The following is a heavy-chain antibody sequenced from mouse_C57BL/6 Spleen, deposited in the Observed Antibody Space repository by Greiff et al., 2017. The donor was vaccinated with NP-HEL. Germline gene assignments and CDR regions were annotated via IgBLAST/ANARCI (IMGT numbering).Heavy chain of an antibody. CDR1: GFTFSSYG. Sequence: DVMLVESGGDLVKPGGSLKLSCAASGFTFSSYGMSWVRQTPDKRLEWVATISSGGSYTYYPDSVKGRFTISRDNAKNTLYLQMSSLKSEDTAMYYCAREDYGSSYDWYFDVWGTGTTVTVSS. D-gene: IGHD1-1*01. CDR3: AREDYGSSYDWYFDV. CDR2: ISSGGSYT. V-gene: IGHV5-6*02. J-gene: IGHJ1*03.